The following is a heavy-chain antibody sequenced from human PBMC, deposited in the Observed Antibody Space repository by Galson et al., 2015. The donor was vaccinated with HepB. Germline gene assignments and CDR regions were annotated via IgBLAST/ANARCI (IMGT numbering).Heavy chain of an antibody. V-gene: IGHV3-23*01. CDR1: GFTYNTYA. J-gene: IGHJ4*02. Sequence: SLRLSCAVSGFTYNTYAMAWVRQSPGKGLEWVSSISGSAQSTDYADSVKGRFIISRDNSKNTVYLQINSLRVENTAVNYCARGACSTNNCFPFDHWGQGNLVTVSS. D-gene: IGHD2-2*01. CDR3: ARGACSTNNCFPFDH. CDR2: ISGSAQST.